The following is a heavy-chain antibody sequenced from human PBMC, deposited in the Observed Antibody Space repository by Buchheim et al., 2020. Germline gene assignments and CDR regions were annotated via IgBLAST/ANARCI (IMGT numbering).Heavy chain of an antibody. CDR2: IYTSGST. V-gene: IGHV4-61*02. CDR3: AREVYGYSSGWYRGDYYFDY. CDR1: GGSISSGSYY. Sequence: QVQLQESGPGLVKPSQTLSLTCTVSGGSISSGSYYWSWIRQPAGKGLEWIGRIYTSGSTNYNPPLKSRVTISVDTSKNQFSLKLSSVTAADTAVYYCAREVYGYSSGWYRGDYYFDYWGQGTL. J-gene: IGHJ4*02. D-gene: IGHD6-19*01.